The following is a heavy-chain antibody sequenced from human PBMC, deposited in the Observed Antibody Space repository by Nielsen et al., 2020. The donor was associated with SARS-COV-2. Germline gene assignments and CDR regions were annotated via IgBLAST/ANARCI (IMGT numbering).Heavy chain of an antibody. CDR3: ACGDYGYYFDY. D-gene: IGHD2-21*02. CDR1: GFTFSSYA. J-gene: IGHJ4*02. Sequence: GESLKISCAASGFTFSSYAMSWVRQAPGKGLEWVSAISGSGGSTYYADSVKGRFTISRDNAKNSLYLQMNSLRAEDTAVYYCACGDYGYYFDYWGQGTLVTVSS. V-gene: IGHV3-23*01. CDR2: ISGSGGST.